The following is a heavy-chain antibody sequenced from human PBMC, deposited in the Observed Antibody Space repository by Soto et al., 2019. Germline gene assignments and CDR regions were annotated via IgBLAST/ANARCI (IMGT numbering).Heavy chain of an antibody. Sequence: QVQLVESGGGVVQPGRSLRLSCAASGFTFSSYAMHWVRQAPGKGLEWVAVISYDGSNKYYADSVKGRFTISRDNSKNTLYLQMNSLRAEDTAVYHCARDGAAAGTWSQFYYFDYWGQGTLVTVSS. CDR3: ARDGAAAGTWSQFYYFDY. J-gene: IGHJ4*02. CDR2: ISYDGSNK. CDR1: GFTFSSYA. V-gene: IGHV3-30-3*01. D-gene: IGHD6-13*01.